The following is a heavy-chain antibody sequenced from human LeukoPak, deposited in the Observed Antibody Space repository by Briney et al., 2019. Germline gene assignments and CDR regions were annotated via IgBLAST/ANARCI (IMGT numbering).Heavy chain of an antibody. CDR3: AKMEVVTPNFDY. CDR2: IKGDGSHT. J-gene: IGHJ4*02. CDR1: GFTFSSYW. D-gene: IGHD4-23*01. V-gene: IGHV3-74*01. Sequence: GGSLRLSCAASGFTFSSYWMHWIRHAPGKGLVWVSRIKGDGSHTIYADSVKGRFTISRDNSKNTLYLQMNSLRAEDTAVYYCAKMEVVTPNFDYWGQGTLVTVSS.